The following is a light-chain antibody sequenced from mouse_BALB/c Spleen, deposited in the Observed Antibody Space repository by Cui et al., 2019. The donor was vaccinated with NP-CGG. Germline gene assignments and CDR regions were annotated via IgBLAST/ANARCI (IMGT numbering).Light chain of an antibody. CDR1: TGTVTTSNY. J-gene: IGLJ1*01. CDR3: ALWYSNHWV. V-gene: IGLV1*01. CDR2: GTN. Sequence: AVVTQESAITTSPGETVPLTCRSSTGTVTTSNYANWVQEKPVHLFTGLIGGTNNRAPGVPTKFSGSLIGDKAALTITGAQTENEAIYFCALWYSNHWVFGGGTKLTVL.